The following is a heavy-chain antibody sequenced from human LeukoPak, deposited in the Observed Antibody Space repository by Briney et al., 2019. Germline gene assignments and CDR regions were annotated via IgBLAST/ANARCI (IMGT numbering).Heavy chain of an antibody. Sequence: EPSETLSLTCAVYGGSFSGYYWGWIRQPPGKGLEWIGEINHSGSTNYNPSLKSRVTISVDTSKNQFSLKLSSVTAADTAVYYCARDKTSYGYNYGRYVDYWGQGTLVTVSS. D-gene: IGHD5-24*01. CDR1: GGSFSGYY. CDR3: ARDKTSYGYNYGRYVDY. V-gene: IGHV4-34*01. CDR2: INHSGST. J-gene: IGHJ4*02.